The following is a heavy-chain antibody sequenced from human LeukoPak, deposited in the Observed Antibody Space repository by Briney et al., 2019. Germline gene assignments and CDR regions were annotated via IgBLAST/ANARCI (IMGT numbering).Heavy chain of an antibody. Sequence: GGSLRLSCAASGFTFSSYAMSWVRQAPGKGLEWVSGISGSGGSRYYADSAKGRFTISRDNSKNTLYLQMNSLRAEHTAVYYCAKGIPYSRKGCFDYWGQGTLVTVSS. V-gene: IGHV3-23*01. J-gene: IGHJ4*02. D-gene: IGHD4-11*01. CDR3: AKGIPYSRKGCFDY. CDR2: ISGSGGSR. CDR1: GFTFSSYA.